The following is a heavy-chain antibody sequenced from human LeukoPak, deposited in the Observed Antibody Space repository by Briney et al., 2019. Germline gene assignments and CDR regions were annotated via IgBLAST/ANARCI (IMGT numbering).Heavy chain of an antibody. D-gene: IGHD4-17*01. CDR3: ARLIGPTTVTKNWFDP. Sequence: SETLSLTCTVSGGSISSYYWSWIRQPPGKGLEWIGYIYYSGSTNYNPSLKSRVTISVGTSKNQFSLKLSSVTAADTAVYYCARLIGPTTVTKNWFDPWGQGTLVTVSS. J-gene: IGHJ5*02. CDR1: GGSISSYY. CDR2: IYYSGST. V-gene: IGHV4-59*01.